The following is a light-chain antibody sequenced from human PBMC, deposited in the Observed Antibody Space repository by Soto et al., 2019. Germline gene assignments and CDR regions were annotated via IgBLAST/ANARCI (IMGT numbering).Light chain of an antibody. Sequence: AIQMTQSPSSLSASVGARVTITCRASQGIRNDLGWYQQKPGKAPKLLIYAASSLQSGVPSRFSGSGSGTDLTITISSLQPEDFETYYCLQDYNYPRTFGQGTKVDIK. J-gene: IGKJ1*01. CDR3: LQDYNYPRT. CDR2: AAS. V-gene: IGKV1-6*01. CDR1: QGIRND.